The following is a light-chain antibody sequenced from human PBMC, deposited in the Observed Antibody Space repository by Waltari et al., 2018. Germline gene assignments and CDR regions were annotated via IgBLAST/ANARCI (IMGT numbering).Light chain of an antibody. CDR2: GAS. CDR3: QQSYTTPWT. CDR1: QTISNH. V-gene: IGKV1-39*01. J-gene: IGKJ1*01. Sequence: DIQMTQSPSSPSASVGDRVTLTCRPSQTISNHLNWYQQKSGEAPQLLVYGASNLHTGVPSRFSGSGSGTDFSLTISSLQAEDFATYYCQQSYTTPWTFGRGTKVEV.